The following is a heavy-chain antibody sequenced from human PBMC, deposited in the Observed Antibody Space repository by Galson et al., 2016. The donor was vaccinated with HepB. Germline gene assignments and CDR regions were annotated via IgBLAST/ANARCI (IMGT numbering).Heavy chain of an antibody. CDR1: GFTFSFYS. CDR3: ARTPHSSSWTGAEYLQH. V-gene: IGHV3-21*01. D-gene: IGHD6-13*01. CDR2: ISSNGNYI. Sequence: SLRLSCAASGFTFSFYSMNWVRQTPGKGLEWVSSISSNGNYIHYADSTKGRFTVSRDNAKNTPYLEMSSLRAEDSGVYFCARTPHSSSWTGAEYLQHWGQGTLVTVSS. J-gene: IGHJ1*01.